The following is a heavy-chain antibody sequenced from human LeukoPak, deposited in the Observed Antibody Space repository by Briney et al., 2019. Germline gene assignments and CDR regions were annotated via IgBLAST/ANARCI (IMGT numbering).Heavy chain of an antibody. Sequence: GASVKVSCKASGYTFTSYYMHWVRQAPGQGLEWMGIINPSGGSTSYAQKFQGRVTMTRDTSISTAYMELSRLRSDDTAVYYCARGPSPQNSYSSGWYYFDYWGQGTLVTVSS. J-gene: IGHJ4*02. D-gene: IGHD6-19*01. CDR1: GYTFTSYY. CDR3: ARGPSPQNSYSSGWYYFDY. CDR2: INPSGGST. V-gene: IGHV1-46*01.